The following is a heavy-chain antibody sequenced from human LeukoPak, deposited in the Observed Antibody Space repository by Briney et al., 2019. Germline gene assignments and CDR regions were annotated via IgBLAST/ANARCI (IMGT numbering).Heavy chain of an antibody. J-gene: IGHJ6*03. V-gene: IGHV4-59*12. CDR1: GGSIRSYY. D-gene: IGHD6-19*01. CDR3: ARELSSGWYSYYYYYMDV. CDR2: IYYSGST. Sequence: SETLSLTCTVSGGSIRSYYWSWIPQPPGKGLERIGYIYYSGSTNYNPSLKRRVTMSVDTSKNQFSLKLRSVTAADTAVYYCARELSSGWYSYYYYYMDVWGKGTTVTVSS.